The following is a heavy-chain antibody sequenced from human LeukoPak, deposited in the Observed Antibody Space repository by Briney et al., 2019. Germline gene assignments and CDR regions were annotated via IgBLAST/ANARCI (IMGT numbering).Heavy chain of an antibody. CDR1: GFTFSTYW. V-gene: IGHV3-74*01. CDR3: AGDRWGSSMAY. CDR2: VNGDGSDS. D-gene: IGHD3-16*01. Sequence: PGGSLRLSCVASGFTFSTYWMHWVRQVPGKGLVWVSRVNGDGSDSNYADSVEGRFTISRDNAKNTLSLQMSSLRVEDTAVYYCAGDRWGSSMAYWGQGTLVTVSS. J-gene: IGHJ4*02.